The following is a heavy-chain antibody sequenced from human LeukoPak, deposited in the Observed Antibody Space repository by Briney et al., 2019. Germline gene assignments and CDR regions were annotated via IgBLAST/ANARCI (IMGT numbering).Heavy chain of an antibody. CDR1: GFTFSSYS. D-gene: IGHD1-26*01. CDR3: ARVDSRSYFDI. CDR2: ISSSSSYK. V-gene: IGHV3-21*01. J-gene: IGHJ3*02. Sequence: GGSLRLSCAASGFTFSSYSMSWVRQAPGKGVEWVSSISSSSSYKYYAHSVKGRFTISRDNAKNSLYLQMNSLRAEDTAVYYCARVDSRSYFDIWGQGTMVTVSS.